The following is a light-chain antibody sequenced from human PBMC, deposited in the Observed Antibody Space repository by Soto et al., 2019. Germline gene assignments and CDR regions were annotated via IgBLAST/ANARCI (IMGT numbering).Light chain of an antibody. CDR3: AAWDDSLNGHVV. J-gene: IGLJ2*01. V-gene: IGLV1-44*01. CDR1: RSNIGSNT. Sequence: QPVLTQPPSASGTPGQRVTISCSGSRSNIGSNTVNWYQQLPGTAPKFLIYSNNQRPSGVPNRFSGSKSGTSASLAICGLQSEDEADYYCAAWDDSLNGHVVFGGGTKLTVL. CDR2: SNN.